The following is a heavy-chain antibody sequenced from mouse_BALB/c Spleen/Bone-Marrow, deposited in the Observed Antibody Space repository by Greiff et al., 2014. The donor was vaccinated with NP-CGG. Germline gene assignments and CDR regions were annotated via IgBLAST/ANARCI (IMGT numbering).Heavy chain of an antibody. V-gene: IGHV1S81*02. Sequence: VKLMESGAELVKPGASVKLSCKASGYTFTSYYMCWVKQRPGQGLEWIGEINPSNGGTNFNEKFKSKATLTVDKSSSTAYMSLSSLTSEDSAVYYCTRSRRATDHWGQGTSVTVSS. CDR3: TRSRRATDH. D-gene: IGHD2-12*01. J-gene: IGHJ4*01. CDR1: GYTFTSYY. CDR2: INPSNGGT.